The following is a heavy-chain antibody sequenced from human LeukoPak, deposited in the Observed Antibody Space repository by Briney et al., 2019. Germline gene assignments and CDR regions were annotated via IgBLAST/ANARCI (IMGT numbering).Heavy chain of an antibody. CDR1: GYTFTGYY. D-gene: IGHD3-10*01. J-gene: IGHJ6*03. CDR2: IKPSSGGT. Sequence: ASVKVTCKASGYTFTGYYIHWVRQAPGQGLEWMGWIKPSSGGTNYAQNFQGRVTMTRDTSINTAYMELSRLRSDDTAVYYCARDLMVRGPMDVWGKGTTVTVSS. V-gene: IGHV1-2*02. CDR3: ARDLMVRGPMDV.